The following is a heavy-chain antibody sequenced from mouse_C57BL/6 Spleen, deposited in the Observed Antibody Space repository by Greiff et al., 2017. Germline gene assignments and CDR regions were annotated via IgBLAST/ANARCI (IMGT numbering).Heavy chain of an antibody. D-gene: IGHD2-1*01. J-gene: IGHJ2*01. CDR1: GFTFSSYA. Sequence: DVMLVESGGGLVKPGGSLKLSCAASGFTFSSYAMSWVRQTPEKRLEWVATISDGGSYTYYPDNVKGRFTISRDNAKNNLYLQMSHLKSEDTAMYYCARDYGNYLYYFDYWGQGTTLTVSS. CDR2: ISDGGSYT. V-gene: IGHV5-4*03. CDR3: ARDYGNYLYYFDY.